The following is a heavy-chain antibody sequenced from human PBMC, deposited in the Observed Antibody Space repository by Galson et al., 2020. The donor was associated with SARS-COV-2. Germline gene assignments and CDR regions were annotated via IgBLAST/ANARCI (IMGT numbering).Heavy chain of an antibody. CDR3: ARVRLSGSFFFDL. Sequence: SETLSLTCTVSGGSVSSGSYYWNWIRQPAGKGLEWIGRLYSNGNTNYNPSLKSRVTISLATSKNQFSLKLTSVAAADTAVYYCARVRLSGSFFFDLWGQGTPVTVSS. J-gene: IGHJ4*02. D-gene: IGHD3-3*02. CDR2: LYSNGNT. CDR1: GGSVSSGSYY. V-gene: IGHV4-61*02.